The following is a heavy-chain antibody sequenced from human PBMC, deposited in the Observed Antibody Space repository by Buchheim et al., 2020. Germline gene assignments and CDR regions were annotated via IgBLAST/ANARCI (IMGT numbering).Heavy chain of an antibody. CDR3: ARDLPGVELERLRAFDI. J-gene: IGHJ3*02. CDR1: GFTFSSYS. CDR2: IWYDGSNK. Sequence: QVQLVESGGGVVQPGRSLRLSCAASGFTFSSYSMHWVRQAPGKGLEWVAVIWYDGSNKYYADSVKGRFTISRDNSKNTLYLQMNSLRAEDTAVYYYARDLPGVELERLRAFDIWGQGT. V-gene: IGHV3-33*01. D-gene: IGHD1-1*01.